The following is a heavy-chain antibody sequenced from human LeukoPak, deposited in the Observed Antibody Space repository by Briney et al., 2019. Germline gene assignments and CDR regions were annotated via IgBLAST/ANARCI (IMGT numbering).Heavy chain of an antibody. CDR2: ISGYNGNT. CDR3: ARARYCSSTRCYGPEDDAFDI. Sequence: ASVKVSCKASGYSFTRYGISWVRQAPGQGLEGMVWISGYNGNTNYAQKFQGRVTMTTATSTSTAYMELRSLRYDDTALYYCARARYCSSTRCYGPEDDAFDIWGQGTMVTVSS. CDR1: GYSFTRYG. V-gene: IGHV1-18*01. D-gene: IGHD2-2*01. J-gene: IGHJ3*02.